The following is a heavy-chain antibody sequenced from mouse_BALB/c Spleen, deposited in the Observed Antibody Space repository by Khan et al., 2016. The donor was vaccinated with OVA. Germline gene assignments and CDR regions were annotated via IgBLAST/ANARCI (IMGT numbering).Heavy chain of an antibody. D-gene: IGHD1-1*01. J-gene: IGHJ3*01. Sequence: EVKLVESGGDLVKPGGSLKLSCAASGFTFSTYGMSWVRQAPDKRLEWVATVSTGGSYTYYPDSVKGRFTISRDNAKNTLYLQMSGLRSEDTAMFSCTRLAYYYDSEGFAYWGQGTLVTVSA. CDR3: TRLAYYYDSEGFAY. CDR2: VSTGGSYT. V-gene: IGHV5-6*01. CDR1: GFTFSTYG.